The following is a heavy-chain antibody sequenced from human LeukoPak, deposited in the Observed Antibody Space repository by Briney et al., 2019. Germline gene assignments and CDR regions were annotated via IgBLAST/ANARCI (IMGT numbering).Heavy chain of an antibody. CDR2: INPDIDVA. V-gene: IGHV1-2*06. J-gene: IGHJ6*03. Sequence: ASVQVSCRASGYTFTDHYIHWVRQAPGQGLEWMGRINPDIDVANYAEKFQGRVTMTRDTSISTAYMDLGSLTSDDTAVYYCARHSGDSWRAHYYYYMDVWGKGTTVTVSS. CDR1: GYTFTDHY. D-gene: IGHD3-3*01. CDR3: ARHSGDSWRAHYYYYMDV.